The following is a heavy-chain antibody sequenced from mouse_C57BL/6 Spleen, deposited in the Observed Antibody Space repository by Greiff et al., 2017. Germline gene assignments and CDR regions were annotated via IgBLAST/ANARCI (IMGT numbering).Heavy chain of an antibody. Sequence: VQLKESGPGMVKPSQSLSLTCTVTGYSITSGYDWHWIRHFPGNKLEWMGYISYSGSTNYNPSLKSRISITHDTSKNHFFLKLNSVTTEDTATYYCARGIYDGYDVEYYFDDWGQGTTLTVSS. V-gene: IGHV3-1*01. CDR3: ARGIYDGYDVEYYFDD. J-gene: IGHJ2*01. CDR2: ISYSGST. CDR1: GYSITSGYD. D-gene: IGHD2-2*01.